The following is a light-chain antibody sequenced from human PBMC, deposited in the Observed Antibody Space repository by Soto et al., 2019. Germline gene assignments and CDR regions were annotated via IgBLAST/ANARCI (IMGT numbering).Light chain of an antibody. Sequence: QSVLTQPPSASGTPGQTVTISCSGSTSNIGSNTVNWYQQLPGRAPKLLIYRNNQRPSGVPDRFSGSKSGTSASLAISGLQAEDEAYYYCYSYAGSYCDGFATGTKVTVL. V-gene: IGLV1-44*01. J-gene: IGLJ1*01. CDR3: YSYAGSYCDG. CDR2: RNN. CDR1: TSNIGSNT.